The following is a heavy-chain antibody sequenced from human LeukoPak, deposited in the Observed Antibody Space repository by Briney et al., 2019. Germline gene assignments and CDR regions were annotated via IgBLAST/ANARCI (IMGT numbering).Heavy chain of an antibody. CDR1: GGSISSSSYH. D-gene: IGHD3-10*01. Sequence: SETLSLTCTVSGGSISSSSYHWGWIRQPPGKGLEWIGSIYYSGSTYYNPSLKSRVTISVDTSKNQFSLKLSSVTAADTAVYYCARHLRGSGLKDAFDIWGQGTMVTVPS. J-gene: IGHJ3*02. V-gene: IGHV4-39*01. CDR3: ARHLRGSGLKDAFDI. CDR2: IYYSGST.